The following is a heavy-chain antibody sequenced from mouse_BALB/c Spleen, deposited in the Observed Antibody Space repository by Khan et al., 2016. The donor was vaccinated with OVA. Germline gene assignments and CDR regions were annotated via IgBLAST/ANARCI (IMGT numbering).Heavy chain of an antibody. Sequence: EVELVESGGGLVKPGGSLKLSCAASGFTFSTYAISWVRQTPEKRLEWVATISSDGDYTYFPDNVTGRFTISRDNAKNTLCLQMTSLRSEDTAKYYGARAPYGNFAYWGQGTLVTVSA. CDR3: ARAPYGNFAY. CDR1: GFTFSTYA. J-gene: IGHJ3*01. CDR2: ISSDGDYT. D-gene: IGHD2-1*01. V-gene: IGHV5-9-3*01.